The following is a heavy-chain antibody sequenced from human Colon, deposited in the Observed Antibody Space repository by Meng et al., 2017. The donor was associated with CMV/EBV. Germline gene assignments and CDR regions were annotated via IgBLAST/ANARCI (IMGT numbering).Heavy chain of an antibody. V-gene: IGHV4-59*01. CDR2: IYDRGRP. D-gene: IGHD5-12*01. Sequence: SETLSLTCTVSGDSMTLYYWTWIRQSPGKGLEFIGNIYDRGRPSYESSQKSRVTIAQDTSKTQFSLKLKSVTAADTAIYYCARDSRGFLDYWGQGILVTVSS. CDR3: ARDSRGFLDY. CDR1: GDSMTLYY. J-gene: IGHJ4*02.